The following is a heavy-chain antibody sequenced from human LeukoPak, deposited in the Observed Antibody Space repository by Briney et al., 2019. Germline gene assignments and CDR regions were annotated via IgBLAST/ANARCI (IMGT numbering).Heavy chain of an antibody. V-gene: IGHV3-23*01. CDR1: GFAFGSEA. J-gene: IGHJ4*02. CDR2: ISPGGGTT. Sequence: GGSLLLSCAVSGFAFGSEAMSWDRQSPARALEWVASISPGGGTTYYADYVKGRFIISRDNSNNTLFVQMNSLRPEDMAVYYCSRDLWFGDPTPFDYWGQGTLVTVSS. CDR3: SRDLWFGDPTPFDY. D-gene: IGHD3-10*01.